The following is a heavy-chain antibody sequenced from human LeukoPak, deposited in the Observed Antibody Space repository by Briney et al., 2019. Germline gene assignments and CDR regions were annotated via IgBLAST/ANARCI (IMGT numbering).Heavy chain of an antibody. D-gene: IGHD1-14*01. V-gene: IGHV3-74*01. CDR1: GFTFSSYW. CDR3: ARSNQADDY. CDR2: INPGGSSI. J-gene: IGHJ4*02. Sequence: GGSLRLSCAASGFTFSSYWMHWVRRVPGKGLVWVARINPGGSSITYADSVKGRFTISRDNAKNALYLQMDSLRAEDTGVYYCARSNQADDYWGQGTLVTVSS.